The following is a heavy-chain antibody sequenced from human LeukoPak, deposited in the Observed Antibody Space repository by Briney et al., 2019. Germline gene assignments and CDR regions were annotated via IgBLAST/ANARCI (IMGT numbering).Heavy chain of an antibody. CDR3: AREVHYCSSTSCISGWFDP. Sequence: ASVKVSCKSSGGTFSSYAISWMRQAPGQGLEWTGVIIPIFGTANYAQKFQGRVTITSDESTSTAYMELSRLRSEDTAVYYCAREVHYCSSTSCISGWFDPWGQGTLVTVSS. D-gene: IGHD2-2*01. V-gene: IGHV1-69*13. CDR2: IIPIFGTA. CDR1: GGTFSSYA. J-gene: IGHJ5*02.